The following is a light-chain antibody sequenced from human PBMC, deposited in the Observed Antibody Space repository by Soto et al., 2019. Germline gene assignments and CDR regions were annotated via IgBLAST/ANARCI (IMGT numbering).Light chain of an antibody. J-gene: IGKJ4*01. V-gene: IGKV3-20*01. CDR1: ESVSSDS. CDR2: GAS. Sequence: EIVLTQSPGTLSLSPGESATLSCRASESVSSDSLAWYQQKSGQAPRLVLSGASNRATGIPDRFSGSGSGTDFTLSIRGLEPEDFAVYYCQQYGNAPLAFGGGTRV. CDR3: QQYGNAPLA.